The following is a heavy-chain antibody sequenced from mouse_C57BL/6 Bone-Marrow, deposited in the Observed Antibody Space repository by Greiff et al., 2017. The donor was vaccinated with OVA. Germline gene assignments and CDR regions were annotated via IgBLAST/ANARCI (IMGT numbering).Heavy chain of an antibody. J-gene: IGHJ2*01. CDR3: ATGAYDYAFDY. CDR2: IYPGDGDT. V-gene: IGHV1-82*01. CDR1: GYAFSSSW. D-gene: IGHD2-4*01. Sequence: VQLQQSGPELVKPGASVKISCKASGYAFSSSWMNWVKQRPGKGLEWIGRIYPGDGDTNYNGKFKGKATLTADKSSSTAYMQLSSLTSEDSAVYFCATGAYDYAFDYWGQGTTLTVSS.